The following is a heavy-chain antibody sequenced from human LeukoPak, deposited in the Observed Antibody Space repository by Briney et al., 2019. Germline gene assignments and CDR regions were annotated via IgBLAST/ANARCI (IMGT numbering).Heavy chain of an antibody. CDR2: IYYSGNT. V-gene: IGHV4-39*02. D-gene: IGHD6-19*01. CDR1: GGSISSSSYY. Sequence: PSETLSLTCTVSGGSISSSSYYWGWIRQSPGEGLEWIVSIYYSGNTYYNPSLKSRVTVSVDTSKNHFSLKLSSVTAADTAVYYCARSRYTSGWFFDCWGQGTLVTVSS. CDR3: ARSRYTSGWFFDC. J-gene: IGHJ4*02.